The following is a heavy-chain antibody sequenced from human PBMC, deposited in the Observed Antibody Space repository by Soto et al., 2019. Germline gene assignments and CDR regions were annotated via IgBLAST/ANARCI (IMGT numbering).Heavy chain of an antibody. D-gene: IGHD2-15*01. Sequence: ASVKVSCKASGGTFSSYAISWVRQAPGQGLEWMGWITPSNGNTNYAQKLQGRLSMTTDTSTNTGYMELRSLRSDDTAVYYCATLGYCSGGSCYSGGYWGQGTLVTVSS. CDR1: GGTFSSYA. J-gene: IGHJ4*02. CDR3: ATLGYCSGGSCYSGGY. CDR2: ITPSNGNT. V-gene: IGHV1-18*01.